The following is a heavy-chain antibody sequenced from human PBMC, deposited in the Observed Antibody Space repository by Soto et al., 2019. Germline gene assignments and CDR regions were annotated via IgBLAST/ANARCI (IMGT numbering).Heavy chain of an antibody. V-gene: IGHV4-39*01. CDR1: GGSISSSSYY. D-gene: IGHD3-16*02. CDR3: ARHDYGSGSYPADY. Sequence: SETLSLTCTVSGGSISSSSYYWGWIRQPPGKGLEWIGSIYYSGSTYYNPSLKSRVTISVDTSKNQFSLKLSSVTAADTAVYYCARHDYGSGSYPADYWGQGTLVTVSS. J-gene: IGHJ4*02. CDR2: IYYSGST.